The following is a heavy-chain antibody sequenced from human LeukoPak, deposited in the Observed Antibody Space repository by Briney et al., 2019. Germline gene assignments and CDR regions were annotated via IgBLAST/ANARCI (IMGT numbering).Heavy chain of an antibody. CDR3: TRDGVIWTYSGSYYYFDY. D-gene: IGHD1-26*01. J-gene: IGHJ4*02. CDR2: ISYDGSKK. Sequence: QTGGSLRLSCAASGFTLSSHVMHWVRQAPGKGLEWVAVISYDGSKKYNADSVKGRFTISRDNSKNTLYLQMNSLRAEDTAVYYCTRDGVIWTYSGSYYYFDYWGQGTLVTVSS. CDR1: GFTLSSHV. V-gene: IGHV3-30*04.